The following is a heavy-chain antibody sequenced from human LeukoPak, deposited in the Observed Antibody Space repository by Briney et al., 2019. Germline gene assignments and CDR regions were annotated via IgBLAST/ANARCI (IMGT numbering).Heavy chain of an antibody. J-gene: IGHJ4*02. CDR2: IKSKVYSATA. CDR1: GFSFNDAW. CDR3: AALGFGDFSASDN. V-gene: IGHV3-15*01. Sequence: PGGSLRLSCAASGFSFNDAWMAWVRQVPGKGLEWVGRIKSKVYSATADYAAPVMGRFTISRDDSKSTLYLQMNSLKIEDTAVYYCAALGFGDFSASDNWGQGTLVTVSS. D-gene: IGHD3-10*01.